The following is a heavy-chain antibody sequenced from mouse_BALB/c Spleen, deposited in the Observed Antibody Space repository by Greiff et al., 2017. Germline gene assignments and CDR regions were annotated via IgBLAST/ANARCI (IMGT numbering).Heavy chain of an antibody. CDR1: GFSLTSYG. Sequence: QVQLQQSGPGLVQPSQSLSITCTVSGFSLTSYGVHWVRQSPGKGLEWLGVIWSGGSTDYNAAFISRLSISKDNSKSQVFFTMNSLQANDTAIYYCARTTMITTWFAYWGQGTLLTVSA. J-gene: IGHJ3*01. D-gene: IGHD2-4*01. V-gene: IGHV2-2*02. CDR2: IWSGGST. CDR3: ARTTMITTWFAY.